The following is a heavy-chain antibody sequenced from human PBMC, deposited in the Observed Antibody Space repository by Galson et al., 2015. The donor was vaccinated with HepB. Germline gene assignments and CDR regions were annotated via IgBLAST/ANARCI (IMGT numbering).Heavy chain of an antibody. CDR2: IIPILGIA. D-gene: IGHD2-15*01. CDR3: ARDAVVVGDDAFDI. J-gene: IGHJ3*02. Sequence: SVKVSCKASGGTFSSYTISWVRQAPGQGLEWMGRIIPILGIANYAQKFQGRVTITADKSTSTAYMELSSLRSEDTAVYYCARDAVVVGDDAFDIWGQGTMVTVSS. V-gene: IGHV1-69*04. CDR1: GGTFSSYT.